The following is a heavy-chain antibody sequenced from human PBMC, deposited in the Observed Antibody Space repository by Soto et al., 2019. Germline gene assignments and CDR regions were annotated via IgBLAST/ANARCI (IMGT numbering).Heavy chain of an antibody. V-gene: IGHV1-24*01. CDR1: GYTLTELS. D-gene: IGHD6-19*01. Sequence: GASVKVSCKVSGYTLTELSMHWVRQAPGKGHEWMGGFDPEDSETIYAQKFQGRVTMTEDTSTDTAYMELSSLRSEDTAVYYCARIGPYSSGSVPGYWGQGTLVTVSS. J-gene: IGHJ4*02. CDR3: ARIGPYSSGSVPGY. CDR2: FDPEDSET.